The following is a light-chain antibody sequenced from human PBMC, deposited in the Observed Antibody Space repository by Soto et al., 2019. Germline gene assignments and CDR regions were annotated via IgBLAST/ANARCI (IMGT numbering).Light chain of an antibody. CDR2: EVT. Sequence: QSVLTQPASVSGSLGQSITISCTGTTRDIAGYNYISWYQQLPGKSPKLLIYEVTHRPSGVSNRFSGSKSGNTASLTISGLQAEDEADYYCSSYTISNTLPFVFGTGTKVTVL. V-gene: IGLV2-14*01. CDR1: TRDIAGYNY. J-gene: IGLJ1*01. CDR3: SSYTISNTLPFV.